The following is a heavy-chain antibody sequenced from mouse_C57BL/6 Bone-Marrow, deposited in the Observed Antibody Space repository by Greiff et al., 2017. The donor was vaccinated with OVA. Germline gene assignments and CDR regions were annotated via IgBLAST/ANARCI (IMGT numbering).Heavy chain of an antibody. J-gene: IGHJ2*01. V-gene: IGHV5-17*01. D-gene: IGHD4-1*01. CDR2: ISSGSSTI. CDR1: GFTFSDYG. Sequence: EVQVVESGGGLVKPGGSLKLSCAASGFTFSDYGLHWVRQAPEKGLEWVAYISSGSSTIYYADTVKGRFTISRDNAKNTLFMQMTSLRSEDTAMYYCARWVGRWVDYWGQGTTLTVSS. CDR3: ARWVGRWVDY.